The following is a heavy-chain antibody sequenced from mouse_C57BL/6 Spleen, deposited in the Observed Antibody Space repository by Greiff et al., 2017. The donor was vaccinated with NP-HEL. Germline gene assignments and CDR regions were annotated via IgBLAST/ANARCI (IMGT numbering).Heavy chain of an antibody. V-gene: IGHV14-4*01. Sequence: VHVKQSGAELVRPGASVKLSCTASGFNIKDDYMHWVKQRPEQGLEWIGWIDPENGDTEYASKFQGKATITADTSSNTAYLQLSSLTSEDTAVYYCTTSNYAYWGQGTTLTVSS. D-gene: IGHD2-5*01. CDR2: IDPENGDT. J-gene: IGHJ2*01. CDR1: GFNIKDDY. CDR3: TTSNYAY.